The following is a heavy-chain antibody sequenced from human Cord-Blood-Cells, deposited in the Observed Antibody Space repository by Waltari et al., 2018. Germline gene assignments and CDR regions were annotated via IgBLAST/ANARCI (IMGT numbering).Heavy chain of an antibody. D-gene: IGHD1-1*01. J-gene: IGHJ3*02. CDR2: IIPIFGTA. CDR1: GGNFSSYA. Sequence: QVQLVQSGAEVKKPGSSVKVSCKASGGNFSSYAISWVRQAPGQGLEWMGGIIPIFGTANYAQKFQGRVTITADESTSTAYMELSSLRSEDTAVYYCARVKEEISVENDAFDIWGQGTMVTVSS. V-gene: IGHV1-69*01. CDR3: ARVKEEISVENDAFDI.